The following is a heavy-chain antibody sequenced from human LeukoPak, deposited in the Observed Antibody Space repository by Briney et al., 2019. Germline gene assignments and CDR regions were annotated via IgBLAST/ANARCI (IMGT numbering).Heavy chain of an antibody. CDR2: ISWNSGSI. Sequence: PGGSLRLSCAASGFTFDDYAMHWVRQAPGKGLEWVSGISWNSGSIGYADSVKGRFTISRDNAKNSLYLQMNSLRAEDTALYYCAKATYYDILTGPYYFDYWGQGTLVTASS. V-gene: IGHV3-9*01. J-gene: IGHJ4*02. CDR3: AKATYYDILTGPYYFDY. CDR1: GFTFDDYA. D-gene: IGHD3-9*01.